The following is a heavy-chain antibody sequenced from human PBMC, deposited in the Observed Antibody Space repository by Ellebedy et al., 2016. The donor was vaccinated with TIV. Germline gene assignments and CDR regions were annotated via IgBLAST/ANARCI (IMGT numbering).Heavy chain of an antibody. CDR2: IHYSGST. D-gene: IGHD3-22*01. Sequence: GSLRLSCTVSGGAISSSSYYWGWIRQSPRKGLEWIGSIHYSGSTYNNPSLKSRLTMSVDTSKNQFSLKLSSVTAADTAIYYCARDHKPNSSGYYYGVEYWGQGTLVTVSS. V-gene: IGHV4-39*07. J-gene: IGHJ4*02. CDR3: ARDHKPNSSGYYYGVEY. CDR1: GGAISSSSYY.